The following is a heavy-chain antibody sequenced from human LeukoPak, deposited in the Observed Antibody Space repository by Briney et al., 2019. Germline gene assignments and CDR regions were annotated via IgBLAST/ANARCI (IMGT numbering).Heavy chain of an antibody. CDR3: AKGYYDILTGRYYYFDY. V-gene: IGHV3-21*04. CDR1: GFTFSSYS. J-gene: IGHJ4*02. Sequence: PGGSLRLSCAASGFTFSSYSMNWVRQAPGKGLEWVSSISSSSSYIYYADSVKGRFTISRDNSKNTLYLQMNSLRAEDTAVYYCAKGYYDILTGRYYYFDYWGQGTLVTVSS. D-gene: IGHD3-9*01. CDR2: ISSSSSYI.